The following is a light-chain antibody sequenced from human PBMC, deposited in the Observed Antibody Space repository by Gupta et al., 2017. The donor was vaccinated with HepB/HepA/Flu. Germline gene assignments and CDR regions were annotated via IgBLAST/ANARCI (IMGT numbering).Light chain of an antibody. V-gene: IGLV2-14*01. CDR2: DVS. J-gene: IGLJ2*01. CDR3: SSYTSSSTPVV. CDR1: SSAVGGYNY. Sequence: QSALTQPASVSGSPGQSITLSCTGSSSAVGGYNYVSWYQQHPGKAPKLMIYDVSNRPSGVSNRFSGSKSGNTASLTISGLQAEDEADYYCSSYTSSSTPVVFGGGTKLTVL.